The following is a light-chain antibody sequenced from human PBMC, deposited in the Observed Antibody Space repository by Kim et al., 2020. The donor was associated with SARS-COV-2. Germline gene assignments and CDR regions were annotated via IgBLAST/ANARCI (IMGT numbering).Light chain of an antibody. CDR2: DAS. J-gene: IGKJ4*01. Sequence: DIQMTQSPSTLSASVGDRVTITCRASQSISRYLAWYQQKPGKAPKLLIYDASILESGVPSRFTGSGSGTEFTLTISSLQPDDFATYYCQHYNGDSGTFGGGTKVDIK. CDR1: QSISRY. CDR3: QHYNGDSGT. V-gene: IGKV1-5*01.